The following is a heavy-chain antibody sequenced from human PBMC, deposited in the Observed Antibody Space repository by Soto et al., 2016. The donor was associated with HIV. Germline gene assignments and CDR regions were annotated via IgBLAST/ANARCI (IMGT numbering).Heavy chain of an antibody. CDR3: ARIEQVKGAFDI. CDR2: IWYDGSNK. Sequence: VQLVESGGGVVQPGRSLRLSCAASGFTFSRYGMHWVRQAPGKGLEWVAIIWYDGSNKYYADSVKGRFTISRDNSKNMVFLHMNSLRVEDTAVYYCARIEQVKGAFDIWGQGTMVTSLQ. D-gene: IGHD3-22*01. J-gene: IGHJ3*02. V-gene: IGHV3-33*01. CDR1: GFTFSRYG.